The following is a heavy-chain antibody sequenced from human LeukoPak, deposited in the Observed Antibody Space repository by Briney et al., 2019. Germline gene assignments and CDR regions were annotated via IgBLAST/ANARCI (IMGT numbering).Heavy chain of an antibody. Sequence: GGSLRLSCAASGFSFSTYNMNWVRQAPGKGLECVSYISSSSGTIYYADSVKGRFTISRDNSKNTLYLQMNSLRAEDTAVYYCARDHGGTMVRGGLVYWGQGTLVTVSS. D-gene: IGHD3-10*01. CDR3: ARDHGGTMVRGGLVY. J-gene: IGHJ4*02. CDR2: ISSSSGTI. V-gene: IGHV3-48*01. CDR1: GFSFSTYN.